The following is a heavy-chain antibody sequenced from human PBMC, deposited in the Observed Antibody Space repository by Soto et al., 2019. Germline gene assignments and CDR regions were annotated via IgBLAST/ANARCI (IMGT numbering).Heavy chain of an antibody. CDR1: GFTFSSYG. Sequence: QVQLVESGGGVVQPGRSLRLSCAASGFTFSSYGMHWVRQAPGKGLEWVAVIWYDGSNKYYADSVKGRSTISRDNSKNTLYLQMNSLRAEDTAVYYCAREAATQARGWFDPWGQGTLVTVSS. J-gene: IGHJ5*02. D-gene: IGHD6-13*01. CDR3: AREAATQARGWFDP. CDR2: IWYDGSNK. V-gene: IGHV3-33*01.